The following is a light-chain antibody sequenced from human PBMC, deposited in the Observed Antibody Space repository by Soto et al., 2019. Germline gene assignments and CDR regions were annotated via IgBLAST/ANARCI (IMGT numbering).Light chain of an antibody. Sequence: QSALTQPASVSGSPGQSITISCTGTSSDVGGYNYVSWYQQHPGKAPKLMIYDVRNRPSGVSNRFSGSRSGNTASLTISGLQDEDEAHYYFSSYTGSTTLVIFGGGTKLTVL. CDR2: DVR. CDR3: SSYTGSTTLVI. J-gene: IGLJ2*01. CDR1: SSDVGGYNY. V-gene: IGLV2-14*03.